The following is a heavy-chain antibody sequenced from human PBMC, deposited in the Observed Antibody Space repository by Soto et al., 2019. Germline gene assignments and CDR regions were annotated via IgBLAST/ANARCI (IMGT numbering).Heavy chain of an antibody. J-gene: IGHJ4*02. CDR2: VYYNGST. CDR3: ARDAPLWFGELSH. CDR1: GGSIRSPNYY. V-gene: IGHV4-31*03. D-gene: IGHD3-10*01. Sequence: QVQLQESGPGLVKPSQTLSLTCTVIGGSIRSPNYYWSWIRQHPGKVLEWIGNVYYNGSTNYTPSLKSRVAISLDTSKNQFSLTLNSVTAADTAVYYCARDAPLWFGELSHWGQGTLVTVSS.